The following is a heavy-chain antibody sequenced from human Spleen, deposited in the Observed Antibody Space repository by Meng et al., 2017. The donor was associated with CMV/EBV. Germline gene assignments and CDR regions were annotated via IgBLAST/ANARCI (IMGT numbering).Heavy chain of an antibody. CDR3: VKDAGYCSGTNCYPIDH. CDR1: GFTFSSYA. J-gene: IGHJ5*02. Sequence: GESLKISCAASGFTFSSYAMSWVRQAPSKGPEWVAFIRHDGTYTYYADSVTGRFTISRDNSKNTLYLIKRSLRAEDTAVYYCVKDAGYCSGTNCYPIDHWGQGTLVTVSS. CDR2: IRHDGTYT. V-gene: IGHV3-30*02. D-gene: IGHD2-2*01.